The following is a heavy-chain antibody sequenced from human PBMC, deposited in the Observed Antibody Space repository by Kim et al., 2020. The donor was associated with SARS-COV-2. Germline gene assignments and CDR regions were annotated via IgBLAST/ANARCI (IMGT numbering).Heavy chain of an antibody. J-gene: IGHJ4*02. D-gene: IGHD3-3*01. Sequence: AGSLRLSCAASGFTFSDHYMIWIRQAPGKGLELVSYMSSSGNIIHYADSVKGRFTISRDNAKNSLYLQMNSLRAEDTAVYYCARDRGVLGFLEWLSDWGQGTLVTVSS. CDR2: MSSSGNII. CDR3: ARDRGVLGFLEWLSD. V-gene: IGHV3-11*01. CDR1: GFTFSDHY.